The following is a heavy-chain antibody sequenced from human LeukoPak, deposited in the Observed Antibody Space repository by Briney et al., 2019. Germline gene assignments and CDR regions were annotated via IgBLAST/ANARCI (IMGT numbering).Heavy chain of an antibody. V-gene: IGHV3-64*01. CDR3: AAHVDAFDI. CDR1: GFTFSSYA. CDR2: ISSNGGST. J-gene: IGHJ3*02. Sequence: GGSLRLSCAAPGFTFSSYAMHWVRQAPGKGLEYVSAISSNGGSTYYANSVKGRFTISRDNSKNTLYLQMGSLRAEDMAVYYCAAHVDAFDIWGQGTMVTVSS.